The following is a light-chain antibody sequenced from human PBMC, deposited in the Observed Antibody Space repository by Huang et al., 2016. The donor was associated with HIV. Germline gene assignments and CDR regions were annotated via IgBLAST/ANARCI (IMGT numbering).Light chain of an antibody. CDR3: QHYNNWLALT. CDR2: TAT. V-gene: IGKV3-15*01. J-gene: IGKJ4*01. Sequence: EIVLTQSPATLSVSPGERATLSCRASQSVSTNLAWYQHKPGRAPRLLIYTATTRATSVAARFSGSGSGTDFTLTISSLQSEDFAVYYCQHYNNWLALTFGGGTKVEIK. CDR1: QSVSTN.